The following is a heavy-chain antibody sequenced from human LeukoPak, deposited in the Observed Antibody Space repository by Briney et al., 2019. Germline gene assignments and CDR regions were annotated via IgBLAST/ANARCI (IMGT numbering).Heavy chain of an antibody. Sequence: PSETLSLTCTISGDSTNTYFWSWIRQPPGKGLEWIGYIYYSGSTNYNPSLKSRVTISVDTSKNQFSLKLSSVTAADTAVYYCARGTGSYYYGSGSYWPSYYFDYWGQGTLVTVSS. CDR1: GDSTNTYF. CDR2: IYYSGST. J-gene: IGHJ4*02. CDR3: ARGTGSYYYGSGSYWPSYYFDY. V-gene: IGHV4-59*01. D-gene: IGHD3-10*01.